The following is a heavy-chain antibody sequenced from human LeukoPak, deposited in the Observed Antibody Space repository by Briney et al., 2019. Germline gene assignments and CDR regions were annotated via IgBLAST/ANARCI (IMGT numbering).Heavy chain of an antibody. CDR2: INPNSGGT. CDR3: ARGGSYLVGHQPEDY. Sequence: ASVKVSGKASGYTHSDHHMHWVRQAPGQGLEWMGWINPNSGGTNYAQKFQGRVTMTRDTSISTAYMELSRLTSDDTSVYYCARGGSYLVGHQPEDYWGQGTLVTVSS. CDR1: GYTHSDHH. V-gene: IGHV1-2*02. J-gene: IGHJ4*02. D-gene: IGHD1-26*01.